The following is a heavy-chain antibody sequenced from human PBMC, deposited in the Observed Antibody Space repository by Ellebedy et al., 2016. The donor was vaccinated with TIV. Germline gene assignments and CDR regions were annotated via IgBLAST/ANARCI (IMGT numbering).Heavy chain of an antibody. CDR2: ISYDGSNK. CDR3: ARGSKRAYDY. D-gene: IGHD4-11*01. CDR1: GLTFGTYA. J-gene: IGHJ4*02. Sequence: GESLKISCAASGLTFGTYAMYWVRQAPGKGLEWVAVISYDGSNKYYADSVKGRFTISRDNSKSTLFLQMNSLTIEDTAVYHCARGSKRAYDYWGQGALVTVSS. V-gene: IGHV3-30-3*01.